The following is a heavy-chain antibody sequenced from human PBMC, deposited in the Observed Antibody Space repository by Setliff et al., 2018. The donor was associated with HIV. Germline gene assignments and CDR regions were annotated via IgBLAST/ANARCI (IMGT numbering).Heavy chain of an antibody. D-gene: IGHD6-13*01. CDR1: GFTFRSYW. Sequence: QPGGSLRLSCAASGFTFRSYWMYWVRQPPGKGLVWVSRINIDGGSTNYADSVKGRFTISRDNAENSLFLQMTGLRPEDTAMYYCARDRWFSNNWYSDYWGQGTLVTVSS. CDR3: ARDRWFSNNWYSDY. CDR2: INIDGGST. J-gene: IGHJ4*02. V-gene: IGHV3-74*01.